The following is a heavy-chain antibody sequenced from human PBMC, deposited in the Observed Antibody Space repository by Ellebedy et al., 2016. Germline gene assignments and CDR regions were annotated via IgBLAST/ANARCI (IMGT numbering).Heavy chain of an antibody. D-gene: IGHD3-3*01. CDR3: ARDRYKYDFWSGPPDYYYYYMDV. CDR1: GGSFSGYY. Sequence: SETLSLXXAVYGGSFSGYYWSWIRQPPGKGLEWIGEINHSGSTNYNPSLKSRVTISVDTSKNQFSLKLSSVTAADTAVYYCARDRYKYDFWSGPPDYYYYYMDVWGKGTTVTVSS. CDR2: INHSGST. V-gene: IGHV4-34*01. J-gene: IGHJ6*03.